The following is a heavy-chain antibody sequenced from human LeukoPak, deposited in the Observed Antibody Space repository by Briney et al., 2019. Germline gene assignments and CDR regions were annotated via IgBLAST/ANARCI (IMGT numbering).Heavy chain of an antibody. CDR2: IKQDGSEK. V-gene: IGHV3-7*01. CDR1: GFTFSSYW. CDR3: ARASSGWQEDAFDI. D-gene: IGHD6-19*01. Sequence: GGSLRLSCAASGFTFSSYWMSWVRQAPGKGLEWVASIKQDGSEKYYVDSVKGRFTISRDNAKNSLYLQMNSLRAEDTAVYYCARASSGWQEDAFDIWGQGTMVTVSS. J-gene: IGHJ3*02.